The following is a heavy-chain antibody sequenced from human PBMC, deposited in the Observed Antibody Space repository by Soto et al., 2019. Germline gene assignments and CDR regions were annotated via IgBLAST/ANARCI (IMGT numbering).Heavy chain of an antibody. V-gene: IGHV4-59*01. CDR2: ISNVGGT. J-gene: IGHJ4*01. D-gene: IGHD3-10*01. CDR1: GDSISSSY. CDR3: AWGIIHMGAQVYDC. Sequence: SETLSLTCTVSGDSISSSYWSWIRQPPGKGLEWIGYISNVGGTNYNPSLKSRVTISVDTSKNQFSLRLSSVTAGDTAVYVCAWGIIHMGAQVYDCLGHGALVTVSP.